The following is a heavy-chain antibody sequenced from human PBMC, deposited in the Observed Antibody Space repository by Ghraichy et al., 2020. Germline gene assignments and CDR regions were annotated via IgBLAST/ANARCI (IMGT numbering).Heavy chain of an antibody. CDR3: AKDLRGDRSLSSSSDYFDY. Sequence: LSLTCAASGFTFSSYAMSWVRQAPGKGLEWVSAISGSGGSTYYADSVKGRFTISRDNSKNTLYLQMNSLRAEDTAVYYCAKDLRGDRSLSSSSDYFDYWGQGTLVTVSS. D-gene: IGHD6-6*01. V-gene: IGHV3-23*01. CDR2: ISGSGGST. CDR1: GFTFSSYA. J-gene: IGHJ4*02.